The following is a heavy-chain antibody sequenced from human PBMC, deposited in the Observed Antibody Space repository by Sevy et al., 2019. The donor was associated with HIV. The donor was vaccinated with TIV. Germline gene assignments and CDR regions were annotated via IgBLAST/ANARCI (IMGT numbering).Heavy chain of an antibody. D-gene: IGHD3-22*01. CDR2: ISAYNGNT. CDR1: GYTFTSYG. CDR3: ARGLDYYDSSGYYSDY. Sequence: ASVKVSCKASGYTFTSYGISWVRQAPGQGLEWMGWISAYNGNTNYAQKLQGRVTMTTDTSTSTAYMELRSLRSDDTAVYYCARGLDYYDSSGYYSDYWGQRTLVTVSS. J-gene: IGHJ4*02. V-gene: IGHV1-18*04.